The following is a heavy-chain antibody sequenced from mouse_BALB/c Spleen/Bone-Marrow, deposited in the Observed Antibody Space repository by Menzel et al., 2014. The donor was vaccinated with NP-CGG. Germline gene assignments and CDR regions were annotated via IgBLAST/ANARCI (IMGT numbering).Heavy chain of an antibody. Sequence: QVQLQQSGPGLVQPSQSLSITCTVSGFSLTSYGVHWVRQSPGKGLEWLGVIWRGGSTDYNAAFMSRLSITKDNSKSQVFFKMNSLQADDTAMYYCAKVGYDVGYYAMDYWGQGTSVTVSS. J-gene: IGHJ4*01. CDR1: GFSLTSYG. CDR2: IWRGGST. V-gene: IGHV2-5*01. CDR3: AKVGYDVGYYAMDY. D-gene: IGHD2-2*01.